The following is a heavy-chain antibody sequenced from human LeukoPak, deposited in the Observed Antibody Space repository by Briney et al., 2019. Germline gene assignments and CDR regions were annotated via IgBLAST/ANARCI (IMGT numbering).Heavy chain of an antibody. CDR2: IYYTGTT. V-gene: IGHV4-59*08. D-gene: IGHD6-19*01. CDR3: ARLKGYSSGWFPSYYFDY. CDR1: GGSISSYY. Sequence: SETLSLTCTVSGGSISSYYWSWIRQPPGKGLEWIGYIYYTGTTNYNPSLKSRVTISVDTSKNQFSLKLSSVTAADTAVYYCARLKGYSSGWFPSYYFDYWGQGTLVTVSS. J-gene: IGHJ4*02.